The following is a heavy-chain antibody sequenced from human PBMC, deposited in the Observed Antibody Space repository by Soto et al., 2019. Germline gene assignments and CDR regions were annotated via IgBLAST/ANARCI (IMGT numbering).Heavy chain of an antibody. CDR2: INHSGST. CDR3: ASRGPITIFGVVRPLDI. V-gene: IGHV4-34*01. CDR1: GGSFSGYY. D-gene: IGHD3-3*01. Sequence: SETLCLTCAVYGGSFSGYYWSWIRQPPGKGLEWIGEINHSGSTNYNPSLKSRVTISVDTSKNQFSLKLSSVTAADTAVYYCASRGPITIFGVVRPLDIWGQGTMVTVSS. J-gene: IGHJ3*02.